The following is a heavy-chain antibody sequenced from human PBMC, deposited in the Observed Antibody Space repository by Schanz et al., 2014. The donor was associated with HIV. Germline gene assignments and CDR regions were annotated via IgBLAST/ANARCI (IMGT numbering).Heavy chain of an antibody. D-gene: IGHD2-2*02. V-gene: IGHV1-2*02. Sequence: QVPLVQSGAEVKKPGASVKVSCTASGDTFTDYYMHWVRQAPGQGLEWMGWINPKSGATKYAQRFQGRVTMTTDTSISTVYMELSRLRSDDTAMYYCARVEPAAVPDTFFYYGMDVWGQGTTVTVSS. CDR1: GDTFTDYY. CDR3: ARVEPAAVPDTFFYYGMDV. CDR2: INPKSGAT. J-gene: IGHJ6*02.